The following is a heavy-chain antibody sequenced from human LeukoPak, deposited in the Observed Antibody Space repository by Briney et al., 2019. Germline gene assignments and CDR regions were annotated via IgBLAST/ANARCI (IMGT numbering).Heavy chain of an antibody. CDR3: ARVGSSGSWYVWFDY. Sequence: AGGSLRLSCAASGFTFSSYWMSWVRQAPGKGLEWVANIKQDGSEKYYVDPVKGRFTISRDNAKNSLYLQMNSLRAEDTAVYYCARVGSSGSWYVWFDYWGQGTLVTVSS. J-gene: IGHJ4*02. V-gene: IGHV3-7*01. CDR2: IKQDGSEK. D-gene: IGHD6-13*01. CDR1: GFTFSSYW.